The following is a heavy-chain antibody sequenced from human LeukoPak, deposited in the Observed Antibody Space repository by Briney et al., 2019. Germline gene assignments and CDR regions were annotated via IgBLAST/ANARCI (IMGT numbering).Heavy chain of an antibody. D-gene: IGHD5-18*01. J-gene: IGHJ4*02. Sequence: PSGTLSLTCTVSGGSISSYYWSWIRQPPGKGLEWMGYIYYIGSTNYNPSLTSRVTTSVDSSKNQFSLKRSSVTAADTAVYYWARGMGGYSYVWAFDYWGQGTLVTVSS. CDR1: GGSISSYY. CDR3: ARGMGGYSYVWAFDY. CDR2: IYYIGST. V-gene: IGHV4-59*01.